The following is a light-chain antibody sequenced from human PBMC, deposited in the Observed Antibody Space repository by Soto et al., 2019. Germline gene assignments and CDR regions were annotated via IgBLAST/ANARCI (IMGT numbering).Light chain of an antibody. CDR1: SSNIGAGYD. CDR3: MSFIASTTTHWV. V-gene: IGLV1-40*01. J-gene: IGLJ3*02. Sequence: SVLTQPPSVSGAPGQRVTISCTGSSSNIGAGYDVHWYQQLPGTAPKLLIFDTTNRPSGVPDRFSGSKSGTSASLAITGLQAEDEADYYCMSFIASTTTHWVLGGGTKLTVL. CDR2: DTT.